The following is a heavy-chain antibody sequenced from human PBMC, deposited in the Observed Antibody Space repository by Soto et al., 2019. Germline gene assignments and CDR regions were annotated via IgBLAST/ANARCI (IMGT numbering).Heavy chain of an antibody. V-gene: IGHV4-31*02. Sequence: SETLSLTCTVSGGSISSGDYYWSWIRQHPGKGLEWIGYIYYSGSTYYNPSLKSRVTISVDTSKNQFSLKLSSVTAADTAVYYCASIYDSSGYYYGNNWFDPWGQGTLVTVS. CDR2: IYYSGST. J-gene: IGHJ5*02. CDR1: GGSISSGDYY. CDR3: ASIYDSSGYYYGNNWFDP. D-gene: IGHD3-22*01.